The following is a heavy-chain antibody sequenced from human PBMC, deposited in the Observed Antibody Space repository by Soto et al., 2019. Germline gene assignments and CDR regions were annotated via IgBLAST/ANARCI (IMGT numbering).Heavy chain of an antibody. V-gene: IGHV4-30-2*01. J-gene: IGHJ4*02. CDR1: GGSISSGGYS. D-gene: IGHD2-8*02. CDR3: ARGGGVYYFDF. CDR2: IYHSGST. Sequence: SETLSLTCAVSGGSISSGGYSWSWIRQPPGKGLEWIGYIYHSGSTYYNPSLKSRVTISVDRSKNQFSLKLSSVTAADTAVYYCARGGGVYYFDFWGQGTLVTVSS.